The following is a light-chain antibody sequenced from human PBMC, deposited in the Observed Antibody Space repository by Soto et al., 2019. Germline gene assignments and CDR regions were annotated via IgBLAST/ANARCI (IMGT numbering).Light chain of an antibody. V-gene: IGLV6-57*02. CDR2: EDN. CDR3: QSYDSSNHVV. J-gene: IGLJ7*01. CDR1: SGSIASNY. Sequence: NFMLTQPHSVSESPGKTVTISCTGSSGSIASNYVQWYQQRPGSAPTTVIYEDNQRPSGVPDRFSGSIDSSSNSASLTISGLKNEDEADYYCQSYDSSNHVVFGGGTQLTVL.